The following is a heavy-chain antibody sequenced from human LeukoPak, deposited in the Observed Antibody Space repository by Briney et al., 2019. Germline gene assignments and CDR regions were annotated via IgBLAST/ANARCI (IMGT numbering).Heavy chain of an antibody. CDR3: AREDKGYCSGGSCYGGYYYYYGMDV. CDR1: GFTFSSYA. V-gene: IGHV3-23*01. Sequence: GGSLRLSCAASGFTFSSYAMSWVRQAPGKGLEWVSAISGSGGSTYYADSVKGRFTISRDNAKNSLYLQMNSLRAEDTAVYYCAREDKGYCSGGSCYGGYYYYYGMDVWGQGTTVTVSS. CDR2: ISGSGGST. D-gene: IGHD2-15*01. J-gene: IGHJ6*02.